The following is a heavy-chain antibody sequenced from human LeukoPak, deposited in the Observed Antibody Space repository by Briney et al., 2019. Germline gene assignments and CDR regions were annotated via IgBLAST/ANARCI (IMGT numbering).Heavy chain of an antibody. CDR2: INHSGST. CDR1: GGSFSGYY. J-gene: IGHJ4*02. V-gene: IGHV4-34*01. Sequence: SETLSLTCAVYGGSFSGYYWSWIRQPPGKGLEWIGEINHSGSTNYNPSLKSRVTISVDTSKNQFSLKLSSVTAADTAVYYCASLPPYWGQGTLVTVSS. CDR3: ASLPPY.